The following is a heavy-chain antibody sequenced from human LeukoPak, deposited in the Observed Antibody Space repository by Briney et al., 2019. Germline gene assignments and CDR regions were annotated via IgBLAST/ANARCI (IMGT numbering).Heavy chain of an antibody. CDR2: INPDDGSI. Sequence: ASVKVSCKASGYTFTSYWIQWVRQAPGQGLEWMGLINPDDGSIAYAHRFQGRVIMTRDTSTSTAYMDLSSLRSEDTAVYHCARAPRNSSTMLDFWGQGTLVTVSS. CDR3: ARAPRNSSTMLDF. V-gene: IGHV1-46*01. D-gene: IGHD6-13*01. CDR1: GYTFTSYW. J-gene: IGHJ4*02.